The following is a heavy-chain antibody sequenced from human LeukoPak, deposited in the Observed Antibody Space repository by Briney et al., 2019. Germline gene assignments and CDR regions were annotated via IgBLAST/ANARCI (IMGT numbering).Heavy chain of an antibody. Sequence: SETLSLTCTVSGGSISSYYWSWIRQPPGKGLEWIGYIYTSGSTNYNPSLKSRVTISVDTSKNQFSLKLSSVTAADTAVYYFASHQDYYDSSGYYPPEGWGQGTLVTVSS. V-gene: IGHV4-4*09. D-gene: IGHD3-22*01. CDR3: ASHQDYYDSSGYYPPEG. J-gene: IGHJ4*02. CDR1: GGSISSYY. CDR2: IYTSGST.